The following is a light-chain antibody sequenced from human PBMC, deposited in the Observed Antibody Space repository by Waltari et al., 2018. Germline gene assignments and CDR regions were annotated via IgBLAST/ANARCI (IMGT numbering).Light chain of an antibody. CDR3: QQYNTYCS. CDR1: QNITRW. CDR2: DVS. V-gene: IGKV1-5*01. J-gene: IGKJ4*01. Sequence: DIQMIQSPSTLSASVGDRVTITCRASQNITRWLAWYQQKPGKPPKLLMYDVSTLESGVPSRFSGRGSGTEFTLTISSLQPDDFAVYYCQQYNTYCSFGGGTKVEI.